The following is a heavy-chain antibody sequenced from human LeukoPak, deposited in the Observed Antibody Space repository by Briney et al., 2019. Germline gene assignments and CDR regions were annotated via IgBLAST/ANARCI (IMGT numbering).Heavy chain of an antibody. CDR2: IIPIFGTA. CDR3: ARVNYDFWSGYYRDYYXYGMDV. J-gene: IGHJ6*02. V-gene: IGHV1-69*01. Sequence: GSSVKVSCKASGGTFSSYAISWVRQAPGQGLEWMGGIIPIFGTANYAQKFQGRVTITADESTSTAYMELSSLRSEDTAVYYCARVNYDFWSGYYRDYYXYGMDVWGQGTTVTVSS. CDR1: GGTFSSYA. D-gene: IGHD3-3*01.